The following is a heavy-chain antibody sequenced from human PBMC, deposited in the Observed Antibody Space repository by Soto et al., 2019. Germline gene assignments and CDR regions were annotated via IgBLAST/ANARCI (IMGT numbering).Heavy chain of an antibody. Sequence: SETLSLTCTVSGGSICSSSYYWGWIRQPPGKGLEWIGSIYYSGSTYYNPSLKSRVTISVDTSKNQFSLKLSSVTAADTAVYYCARRGAVAATTYDYWGQGTLVTVSS. D-gene: IGHD2-15*01. J-gene: IGHJ4*02. CDR3: ARRGAVAATTYDY. CDR1: GGSICSSSYY. CDR2: IYYSGST. V-gene: IGHV4-39*01.